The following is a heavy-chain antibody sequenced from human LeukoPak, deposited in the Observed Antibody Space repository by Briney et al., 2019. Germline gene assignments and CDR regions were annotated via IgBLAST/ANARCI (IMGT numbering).Heavy chain of an antibody. D-gene: IGHD6-13*01. CDR2: IVVGSGNT. CDR3: AAVPLYSSSWDFDY. CDR1: GFTFTSSA. V-gene: IGHV1-58*02. J-gene: IGHJ4*02. Sequence: SVKVSCKASGFTFTSSAMQWMRQARGQRLEWIGWIVVGSGNTNYAQKFQERVTITRDMSTSTAYMELSSLRSEDTAVYYCAAVPLYSSSWDFDYWGQGTLVTVSS.